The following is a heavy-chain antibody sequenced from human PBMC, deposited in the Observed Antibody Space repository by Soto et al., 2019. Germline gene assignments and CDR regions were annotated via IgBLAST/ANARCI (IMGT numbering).Heavy chain of an antibody. Sequence: ASVKVSCKASGFSFSDYFMHWVRQAPGQGLEWMGIINPSRDRTTYAQNSQASVSFTRYTSTNTFYMLLCSLIYEDTAVYCFSRPNCQNYGTPAPSSWFHPWGQVTPVTVSS. CDR1: GFSFSDYF. V-gene: IGHV1-46*01. CDR3: SRPNCQNYGTPAPSSWFHP. D-gene: IGHD4-17*01. J-gene: IGHJ5*02. CDR2: INPSRDRT.